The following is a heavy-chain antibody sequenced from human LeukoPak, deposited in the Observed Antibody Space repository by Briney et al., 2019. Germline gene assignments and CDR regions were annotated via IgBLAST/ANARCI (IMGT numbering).Heavy chain of an antibody. Sequence: PGGSLRLSCAASGFTFSSYSMNWVRQAPGKGLEWVSSISSSSSYIYYADSVQGRFTISRDNAENSLYLQMNSLRAEDTAVYYCARGIAATGAGYADYWGRGTLVTVSS. CDR2: ISSSSSYI. CDR1: GFTFSSYS. V-gene: IGHV3-21*01. J-gene: IGHJ4*02. D-gene: IGHD6-13*01. CDR3: ARGIAATGAGYADY.